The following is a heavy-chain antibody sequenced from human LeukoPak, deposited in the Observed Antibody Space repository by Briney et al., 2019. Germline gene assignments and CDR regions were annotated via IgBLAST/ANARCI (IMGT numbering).Heavy chain of an antibody. J-gene: IGHJ4*02. CDR3: AKAAGYCSSTSCYRHYFDY. Sequence: GGSLRLSCAASGFTFSSYAMSWVRQAPGKGLEWVSAISGSGGSTYYADSVKGRFTISRDNSKNTLYLQMNSLRAEDTAVYYCAKAAGYCSSTSCYRHYFDYWGQGTLVTVSS. D-gene: IGHD2-2*03. CDR1: GFTFSSYA. V-gene: IGHV3-23*01. CDR2: ISGSGGST.